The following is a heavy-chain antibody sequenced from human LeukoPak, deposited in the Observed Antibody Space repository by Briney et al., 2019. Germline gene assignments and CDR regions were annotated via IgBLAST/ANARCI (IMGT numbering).Heavy chain of an antibody. CDR3: ARETYGDYFDY. J-gene: IGHJ4*02. CDR1: GFTFSTYW. D-gene: IGHD4-17*01. V-gene: IGHV3-7*01. Sequence: GGSLRLSCAASGFTFSTYWMSWVRQAPGKGLEWVANIKQDGSEKYYVDSVKGRFTISRDNAKDSLYLQMNSLRAEDTAVYYCARETYGDYFDYWGQGTLVTVSS. CDR2: IKQDGSEK.